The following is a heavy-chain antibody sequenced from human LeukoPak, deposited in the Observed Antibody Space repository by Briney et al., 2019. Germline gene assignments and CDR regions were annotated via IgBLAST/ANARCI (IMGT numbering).Heavy chain of an antibody. V-gene: IGHV4-61*02. CDR1: GGSISSGSYY. Sequence: SQTLSLTCSVSGGSISSGSYYWSWIRQPAGTGLEWIGRIFLSGSTNYNPSLKSRVTISVDTSKNQFSLKLSSVTAADTAVYYCAREPLPYYDGHDYWGQGTLVTVSS. CDR3: AREPLPYYDGHDY. J-gene: IGHJ4*02. D-gene: IGHD3-22*01. CDR2: IFLSGST.